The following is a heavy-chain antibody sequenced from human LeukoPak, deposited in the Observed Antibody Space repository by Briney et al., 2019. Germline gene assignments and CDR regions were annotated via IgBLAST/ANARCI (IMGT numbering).Heavy chain of an antibody. J-gene: IGHJ4*02. V-gene: IGHV3-23*01. CDR3: AKNYGSGTYYNYFDS. CDR1: GFTFSSFA. D-gene: IGHD3-10*01. CDR2: ISGSGGAT. Sequence: GGSMRLSRAASGFTFSSFAMSWVGRAPGKGLEWVSSISGSGGATYYADSVKGRFTISRDNSENTLYLQINGLRAEDTAVFYCAKNYGSGTYYNYFDSWGQGTLVTVSS.